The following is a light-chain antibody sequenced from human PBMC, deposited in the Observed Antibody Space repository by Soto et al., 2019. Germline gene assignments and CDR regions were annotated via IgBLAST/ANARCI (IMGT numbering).Light chain of an antibody. CDR2: DVS. V-gene: IGLV2-11*01. Sequence: QSVLTQPRSVSGSPGQSVTISCTGTSSDVGGYNYVSWYQQHPGKAPKLMIYDVSKRPSGVPDRFSGSKSGNTASLTISGLQAEDEADYYCCSYAGSYTFGVFGTGTQLTVL. CDR1: SSDVGGYNY. CDR3: CSYAGSYTFGV. J-gene: IGLJ1*01.